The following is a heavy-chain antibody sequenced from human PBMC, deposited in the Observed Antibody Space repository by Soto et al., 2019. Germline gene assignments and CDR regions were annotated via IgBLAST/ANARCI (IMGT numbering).Heavy chain of an antibody. D-gene: IGHD3-10*01. CDR1: GFTFSSYA. CDR2: ISYDGSNK. V-gene: IGHV3-30-3*01. Sequence: HPGGSLRLSCAASGFTFSSYAMHWVRQAPGKGLEWVAVISYDGSNKYYADSVKGRFTISRDNSKNTLYLQMNSLRAEDTAVYYCARDLLTYYYGSGGMDVWGQGTTVTVSS. CDR3: ARDLLTYYYGSGGMDV. J-gene: IGHJ6*02.